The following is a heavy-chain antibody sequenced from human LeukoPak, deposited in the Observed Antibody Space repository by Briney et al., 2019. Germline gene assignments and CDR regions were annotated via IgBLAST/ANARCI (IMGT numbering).Heavy chain of an antibody. Sequence: SETLSLTCAVYGGSFSGYYWSWIRQPPGKGLEWIGEINHSGSTNYNPSLKSRVTISVDTSKNQFSLKLSSVTAADTAVYYCARGNGRGYCSGGSCYSIGYYYYYYMDVWGKGTTVTVSS. V-gene: IGHV4-34*01. CDR1: GGSFSGYY. CDR3: ARGNGRGYCSGGSCYSIGYYYYYYMDV. CDR2: INHSGST. D-gene: IGHD2-15*01. J-gene: IGHJ6*03.